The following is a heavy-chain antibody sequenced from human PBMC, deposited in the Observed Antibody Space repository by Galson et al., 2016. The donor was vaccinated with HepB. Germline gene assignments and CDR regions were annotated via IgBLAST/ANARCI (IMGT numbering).Heavy chain of an antibody. V-gene: IGHV3-53*01. CDR3: ARRIGPLLD. CDR1: GFIVNSNY. CDR2: MYVSGNT. D-gene: IGHD2/OR15-2a*01. J-gene: IGHJ4*02. Sequence: SLRLSCAASGFIVNSNYMSWVRQAPGKGLEWVSVMYVSGNTYYADSVKGRFSISRDNAKNSVYLQMNSLRTEDTAVYFCARRIGPLLDWGQGTLVSVSS.